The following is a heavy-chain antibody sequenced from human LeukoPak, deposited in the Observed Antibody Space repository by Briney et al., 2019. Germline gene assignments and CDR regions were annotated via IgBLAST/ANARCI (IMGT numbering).Heavy chain of an antibody. CDR3: ASGPSTTSYFYPLDV. V-gene: IGHV4-34*01. D-gene: IGHD2/OR15-2a*01. Sequence: SETLSLTCAVYGGSFSGYYWSWIRQPPGKGLEWIGEINHSGSTNYNPSLKSRVTISVDTSKNQFSLKLSSVTATDTVVYYCASGPSTTSYFYPLDVWGQGTTVTVS. J-gene: IGHJ6*02. CDR2: INHSGST. CDR1: GGSFSGYY.